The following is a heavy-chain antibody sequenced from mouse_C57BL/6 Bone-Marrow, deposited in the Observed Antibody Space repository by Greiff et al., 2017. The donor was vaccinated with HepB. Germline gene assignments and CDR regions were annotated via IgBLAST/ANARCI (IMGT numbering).Heavy chain of an antibody. CDR1: GFTFSSYG. CDR3: ARRGDGSSHWYFDV. D-gene: IGHD1-1*01. V-gene: IGHV5-6*02. J-gene: IGHJ1*03. CDR2: ISSGGSYT. Sequence: EVKVVESGGDLVKPGGSLKLSCAASGFTFSSYGMSWVRQTPDKRLEWVATISSGGSYTYYPDSVKGRFTISRDNAKNTLYLQMSSLKSEDTAMYYCARRGDGSSHWYFDVWGTGTTVTVSS.